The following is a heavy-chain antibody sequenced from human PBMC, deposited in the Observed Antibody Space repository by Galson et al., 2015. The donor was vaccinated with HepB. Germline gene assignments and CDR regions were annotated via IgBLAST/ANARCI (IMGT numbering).Heavy chain of an antibody. V-gene: IGHV3-30-3*01. CDR2: ISYDGSNK. Sequence: SLRLSCAASGFTFSSYAMHWVRQAPGKGLEWVAVISYDGSNKYYADSVKGRFTISRDNSKNTLYLQMNSLRAEDTAVYYCARDAYYYDSSTPMAWGQGTLVTVSS. J-gene: IGHJ5*02. CDR3: ARDAYYYDSSTPMA. D-gene: IGHD3-22*01. CDR1: GFTFSSYA.